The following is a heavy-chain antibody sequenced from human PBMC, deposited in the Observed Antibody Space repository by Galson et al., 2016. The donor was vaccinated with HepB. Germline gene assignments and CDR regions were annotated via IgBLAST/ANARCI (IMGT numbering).Heavy chain of an antibody. Sequence: SLRLSCAASGFTFSNYNMNWVRHVPGKGLEWVAHITRSSRNIYYADSVKGRFTISRDNAEKSLYLQMSSLRAEDTAVYYCARTARFGVVMASPYDAFDIWGRGTMVTVFS. D-gene: IGHD3-3*01. J-gene: IGHJ3*02. V-gene: IGHV3-48*04. CDR2: ITRSSRNI. CDR1: GFTFSNYN. CDR3: ARTARFGVVMASPYDAFDI.